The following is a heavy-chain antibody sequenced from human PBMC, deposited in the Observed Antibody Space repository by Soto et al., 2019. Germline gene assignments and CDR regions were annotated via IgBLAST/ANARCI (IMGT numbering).Heavy chain of an antibody. CDR2: ISSSSSTI. CDR3: ARGGGCSGGSCNFDY. V-gene: IGHV3-48*01. D-gene: IGHD2-15*01. Sequence: EVKLVESGGGFVQPGGSLRLSCAASGFTFSSYSMNWVRQAPGKGLEWVSYISSSSSTIYYADSVKGRFTISRDNAKNSLYLQINSLRAEDTAVYCCARGGGCSGGSCNFDYWGQGTLVTVSS. CDR1: GFTFSSYS. J-gene: IGHJ4*02.